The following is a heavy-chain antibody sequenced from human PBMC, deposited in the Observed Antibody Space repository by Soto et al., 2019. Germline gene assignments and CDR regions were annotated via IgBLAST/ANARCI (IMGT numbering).Heavy chain of an antibody. D-gene: IGHD4-17*01. J-gene: IGHJ3*02. CDR2: ISSSGEST. V-gene: IGHV3-23*01. CDR3: AHPRGYGVFDAVDI. Sequence: GGSLRLSCATPGFIFTTYAMNWVRQAPGKGLEWVSAISSSGESTFYAESVRGRFTISRDNSFNTLYLHMRSLRPEDTAVYYCAHPRGYGVFDAVDIWGQGTMVTVSS. CDR1: GFIFTTYA.